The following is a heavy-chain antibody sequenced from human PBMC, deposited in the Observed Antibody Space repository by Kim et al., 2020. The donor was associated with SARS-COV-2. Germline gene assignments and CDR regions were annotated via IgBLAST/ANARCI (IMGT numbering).Heavy chain of an antibody. CDR1: GFTFSSYA. Sequence: GGSLRLSCAASGFTFSSYAMSWVRQAPGKGLEWVSAISGSGGSTYYADSVKGRFTISRDNSKNTLYLQMNSLRAEDTAVYYCAKVWFGELPPYNWFDPWGQGTLVTVSS. D-gene: IGHD3-10*01. V-gene: IGHV3-23*01. CDR2: ISGSGGST. J-gene: IGHJ5*02. CDR3: AKVWFGELPPYNWFDP.